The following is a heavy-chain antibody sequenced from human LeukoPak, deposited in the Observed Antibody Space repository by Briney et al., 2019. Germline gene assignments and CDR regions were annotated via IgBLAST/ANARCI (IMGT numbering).Heavy chain of an antibody. V-gene: IGHV3-48*04. CDR3: VRDPSYGSSWYYYMDV. D-gene: IGHD6-13*01. CDR1: EFTFVRYA. Sequence: GGSLRLSFAASEFTFVRYAMNWVRQAPGKGLEWVSYISSSSFKIGYADSVKGRFTISRDNSKNSLYLQMDSLRVEDTAVYYCVRDPSYGSSWYYYMDVWGKGTTVTASS. CDR2: ISSSSFKI. J-gene: IGHJ6*03.